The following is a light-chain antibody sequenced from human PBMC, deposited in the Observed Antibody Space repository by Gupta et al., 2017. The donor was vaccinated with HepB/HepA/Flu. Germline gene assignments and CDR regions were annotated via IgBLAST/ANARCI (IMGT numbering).Light chain of an antibody. CDR3: QQRSYWPPFA. CDR2: SAS. J-gene: IGKJ1*01. V-gene: IGKV3-11*01. CDR1: ESIGSN. Sequence: PGERATLSCRASESIGSNLAWYQQKPGQAPRLLIYSASKRPTDIAPRFSGSGSGTDFTLTITSREPEDFALYYCQQRSYWPPFAFGQGTKV.